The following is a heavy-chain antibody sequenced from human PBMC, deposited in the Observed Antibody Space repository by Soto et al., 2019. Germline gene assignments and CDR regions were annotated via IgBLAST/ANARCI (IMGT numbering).Heavy chain of an antibody. J-gene: IGHJ5*02. CDR1: GGSISSSSYY. D-gene: IGHD6-13*01. Sequence: SETLSLTCTVSGGSISSSSYYWGWIRQPPGKGLEWIGSIYYSGSTYYNPSLKSRVTISVDKSKNQFSLKLSSVTAADTAVYYCARFFKQKLAEYNWFDPWGQGTLVTVS. CDR2: IYYSGST. V-gene: IGHV4-39*07. CDR3: ARFFKQKLAEYNWFDP.